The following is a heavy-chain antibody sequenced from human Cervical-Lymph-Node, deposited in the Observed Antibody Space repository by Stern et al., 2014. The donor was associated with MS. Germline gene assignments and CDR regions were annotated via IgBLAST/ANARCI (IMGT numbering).Heavy chain of an antibody. CDR1: GGTFSNYA. CDR3: ARDRGVYFDF. J-gene: IGHJ4*02. CDR2: IVPIFETT. Sequence: QVQLVQSGAEVKKPGSSVKVSCKSSGGTFSNYAISWVRQAPGKGLEWMGVIVPIFETTTYAPKFQDRFTITADESTRTAYMELSSLRFDDTAVYYCARDRGVYFDFWGQGTLVTVSS. D-gene: IGHD3-10*01. V-gene: IGHV1-69*01.